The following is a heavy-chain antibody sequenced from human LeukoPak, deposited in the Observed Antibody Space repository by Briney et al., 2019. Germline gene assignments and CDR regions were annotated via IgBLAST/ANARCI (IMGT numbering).Heavy chain of an antibody. D-gene: IGHD3-9*01. J-gene: IGHJ4*02. CDR2: VSWNSGTI. V-gene: IGHV3-9*01. CDR1: GFTFDDYA. CDR3: AKDGSILTDLKRYYFDY. Sequence: GGSLRLSCVASGFTFDDYAMHWVRQAPGKGLEWVSSVSWNSGTIGYADSVKGRFTISRDNVKNSLYLQMSSLRAEDTALYYCAKDGSILTDLKRYYFDYWGQGTLVTVSS.